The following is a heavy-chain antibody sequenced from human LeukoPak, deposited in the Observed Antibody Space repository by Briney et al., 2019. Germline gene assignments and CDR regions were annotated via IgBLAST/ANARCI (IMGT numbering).Heavy chain of an antibody. D-gene: IGHD3-10*01. CDR2: IKQDGSEK. V-gene: IGHV3-7*01. Sequence: PGGSLRLSCAASGFTFSSYWMSWVRQAPGKGLEWVANIKQDGSEKYYVDSVKGRFTISRDNAKNSLYLQMNSLRAEDTAVYYCARETRGITMVRETYYLDYWGQGTLVTVSS. J-gene: IGHJ4*02. CDR3: ARETRGITMVRETYYLDY. CDR1: GFTFSSYW.